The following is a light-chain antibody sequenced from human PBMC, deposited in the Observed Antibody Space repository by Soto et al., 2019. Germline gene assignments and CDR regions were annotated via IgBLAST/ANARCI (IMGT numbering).Light chain of an antibody. CDR1: SGDVGGYDS. CDR3: SSYTTSSTRV. V-gene: IGLV2-14*01. CDR2: DVS. J-gene: IGLJ3*02. Sequence: QSALTQPASVSGSPGQSITISFTGTSGDVGGYDSVSWYQQHPGKAPKLMIYDVSSRPSGVSNRFSGSKSGNTASLTISGLQAEDEADYYCSSYTTSSTRVFGGGTKVTVL.